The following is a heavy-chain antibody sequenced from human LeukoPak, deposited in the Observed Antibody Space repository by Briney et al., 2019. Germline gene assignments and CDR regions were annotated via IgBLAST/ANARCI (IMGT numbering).Heavy chain of an antibody. CDR2: IKQDGSEK. Sequence: GGPLRLSCAASGFTFSSYWMSWVRQAPGKGLEWVANIKQDGSEKYYVDSVKGRFTISRDNAKNSLYLQMNSLRAEDTAVYYCARDSPEKDYYDSSGYYVHWGQGTLVTVSS. V-gene: IGHV3-7*01. D-gene: IGHD3-22*01. CDR3: ARDSPEKDYYDSSGYYVH. J-gene: IGHJ4*02. CDR1: GFTFSSYW.